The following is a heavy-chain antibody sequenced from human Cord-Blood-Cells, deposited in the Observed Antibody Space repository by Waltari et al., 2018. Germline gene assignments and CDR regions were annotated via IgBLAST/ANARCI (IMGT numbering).Heavy chain of an antibody. CDR2: ISAYNGNT. J-gene: IGHJ3*02. CDR1: GYTFTSYG. D-gene: IGHD2-2*01. Sequence: QVQLVQSGAAVKKPGASVKVSCKASGYTFTSYGISWVRQAPGKGLEWMGWISAYNGNTNYAQKLQGRVTMTTDTSTSTAYMELRSLRSDDTAVYYCARVDHCSSTSCYAFDIWGQGTMVTVSS. CDR3: ARVDHCSSTSCYAFDI. V-gene: IGHV1-18*04.